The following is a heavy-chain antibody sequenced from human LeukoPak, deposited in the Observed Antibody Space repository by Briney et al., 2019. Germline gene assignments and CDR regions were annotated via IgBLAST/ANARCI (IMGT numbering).Heavy chain of an antibody. D-gene: IGHD3-10*01. CDR2: ISSSGSTI. V-gene: IGHV3-11*04. Sequence: PGGSLRLSCAASGFTFSDYYMNWIRQAPGKGLEWVSYISSSGSTIYYADSVKGRFTLSRDKAKNSLYLQMNSLRPEDTAVYYCARERTPKPYYGSGTYYRYFDLWGQGTPVTVSS. J-gene: IGHJ4*02. CDR3: ARERTPKPYYGSGTYYRYFDL. CDR1: GFTFSDYY.